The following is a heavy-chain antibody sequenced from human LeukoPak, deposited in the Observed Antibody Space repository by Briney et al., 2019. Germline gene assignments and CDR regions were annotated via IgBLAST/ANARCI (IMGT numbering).Heavy chain of an antibody. D-gene: IGHD6-13*01. V-gene: IGHV1-18*01. CDR1: GYTFTSYG. J-gene: IGHJ4*02. Sequence: ASVKVSCKASGYTFTSYGISWVRQAPGQGLEWMGRISAYNGNTNYAQKLQGRVTMTTDTSTSTAYMELRSLRSDDTAVYYCARVDPGMQQLVPGPYWGQGTLVTVSS. CDR3: ARVDPGMQQLVPGPY. CDR2: ISAYNGNT.